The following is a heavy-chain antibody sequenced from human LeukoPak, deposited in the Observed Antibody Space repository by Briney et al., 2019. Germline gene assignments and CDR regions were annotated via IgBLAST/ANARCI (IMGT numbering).Heavy chain of an antibody. Sequence: ASVKVSCKTSGYTFTGHYMHWVRQAPGQGLEWMGWINPNSGGTNYAQKFQGRVTMTRDKSTSTVYMELSSLRSEDTAVYYCARSRDYSNAGSFGYWGQGTLVTVSS. CDR3: ARSRDYSNAGSFGY. J-gene: IGHJ4*02. CDR2: INPNSGGT. V-gene: IGHV1-2*02. CDR1: GYTFTGHY. D-gene: IGHD4-11*01.